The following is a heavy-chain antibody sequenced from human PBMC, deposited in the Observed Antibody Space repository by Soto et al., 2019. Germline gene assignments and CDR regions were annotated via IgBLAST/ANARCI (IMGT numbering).Heavy chain of an antibody. CDR1: GGSFSGYY. Sequence: KASETLSLTCAVYGGSFSGYYWSWIRQPPGKGLEWIGEINHSGSTNYNPSLKSRVTISVDTSKNQFSLKLSSVTDADTAVYYCARGGAGYSSGYRGASFDYWGQGTLVTVSS. CDR3: ARGGAGYSSGYRGASFDY. D-gene: IGHD6-19*01. V-gene: IGHV4-34*01. J-gene: IGHJ4*02. CDR2: INHSGST.